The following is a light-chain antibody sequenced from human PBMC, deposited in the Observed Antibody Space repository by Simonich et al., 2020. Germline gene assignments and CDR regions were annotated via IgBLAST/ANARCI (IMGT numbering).Light chain of an antibody. V-gene: IGKV1-9*01. CDR1: QGISSY. Sequence: DIQMTQSPSTLSASVGDRVTITCRASQGISSYLAWYQQKPGKATKLLIYAASTLQSGVQSRFSGSGSGTEFTLTISSLQPEDFATYYCQQLNSYPFFGPGTKVDIK. CDR2: AAS. CDR3: QQLNSYPF. J-gene: IGKJ3*01.